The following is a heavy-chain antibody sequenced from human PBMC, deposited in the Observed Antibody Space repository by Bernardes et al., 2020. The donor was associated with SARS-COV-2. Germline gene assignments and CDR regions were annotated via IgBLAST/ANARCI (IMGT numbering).Heavy chain of an antibody. CDR2: ISPNTGDT. Sequence: ASVKVSCKASGYTFTNYFIRWVRQAPGQRLEWMGWISPNTGDTNYVQKLQGRVTMTRDTSINTAYMELSWLGSDDTAIYYCARTRTKITTAVIPVDYWTQGSLVTDSS. CDR1: GYTFTNYF. CDR3: ARTRTKITTAVIPVDY. V-gene: IGHV1-2*02. J-gene: IGHJ4*02. D-gene: IGHD6-13*01.